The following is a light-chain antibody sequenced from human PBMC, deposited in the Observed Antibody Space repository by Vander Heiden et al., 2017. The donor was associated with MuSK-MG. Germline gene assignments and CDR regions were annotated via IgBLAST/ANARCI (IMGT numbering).Light chain of an antibody. Sequence: DIQMTQSPSSLSASVGDRVTITCRASQSLTNYLNWYQQKPGRAPELLIYAASNLQTGVPSRFSGSGSGTDFTLSISNLQPEDFATYYCQQSYSTPRSFGQGTKVEI. J-gene: IGKJ1*01. CDR3: QQSYSTPRS. CDR2: AAS. CDR1: QSLTNY. V-gene: IGKV1-39*01.